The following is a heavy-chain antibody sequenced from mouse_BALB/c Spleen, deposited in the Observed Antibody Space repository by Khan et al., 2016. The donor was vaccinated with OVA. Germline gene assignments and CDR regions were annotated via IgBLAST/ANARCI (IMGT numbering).Heavy chain of an antibody. CDR1: GFSLTNYG. V-gene: IGHV2-6-1*01. D-gene: IGHD2-10*01. J-gene: IGHJ4*01. CDR3: ARQPYYHYNIMDY. CDR2: IWSDGST. Sequence: VQLQESGPGLVVPSQSLSITCTISGFSLTNYGVHWVRQPPGKGLEWLVVIWSDGSTTYNSDLKSRLNISKDNSKSQVFLKMNSLQTDDTAMYYCARQPYYHYNIMDYWGQGTSVTVSS.